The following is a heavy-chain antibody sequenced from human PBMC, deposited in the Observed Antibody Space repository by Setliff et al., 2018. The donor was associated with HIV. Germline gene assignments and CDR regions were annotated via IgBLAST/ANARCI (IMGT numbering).Heavy chain of an antibody. V-gene: IGHV4-38-2*02. CDR2: IYHSGST. Sequence: PSETLSLTCTVSGYSISSGYYWGWIRQPPGKGLEWIGSIYHSGSTYYNPSLKSRVTISVDTSKNQFSLKLSSVTAADTAVYYCARLRRIQLWSFDYWGQGTLVTVSS. CDR3: ARLRRIQLWSFDY. CDR1: GYSISSGYY. J-gene: IGHJ4*02. D-gene: IGHD5-18*01.